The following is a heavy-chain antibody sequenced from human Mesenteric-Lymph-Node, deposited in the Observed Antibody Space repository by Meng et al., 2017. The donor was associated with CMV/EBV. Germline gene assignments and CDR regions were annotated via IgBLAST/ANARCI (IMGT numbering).Heavy chain of an antibody. CDR2: IYYSGST. D-gene: IGHD4-11*01. Sequence: SETLSLTCAVYGGSFSGYYWGWIRQPPGKGLEWIGSIYYSGSTYYNPSLKSRVTISVDTSKNQFSLKLSSVTAADTAVYYCASLTTSSVGGYYYYGMDVWGQGTTVTVSS. J-gene: IGHJ6*02. CDR3: ASLTTSSVGGYYYYGMDV. V-gene: IGHV4-39*01. CDR1: GGSFSGYY.